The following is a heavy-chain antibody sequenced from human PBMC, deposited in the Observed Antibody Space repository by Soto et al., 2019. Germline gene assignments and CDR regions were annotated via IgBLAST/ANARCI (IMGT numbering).Heavy chain of an antibody. J-gene: IGHJ6*02. Sequence: QGQLIQSGAEVKKPGASVKVSCKASGYTFTGHYIHWVRQAPGQGLEGIGWINPNSGGTNLAQKFQGWVPMTRDTSVSTADMEVIRWSSDDTAIYYWARGGDAFVSSTLWCADKDYGMDVWGQWTTVAVPS. CDR1: GYTFTGHY. V-gene: IGHV1-2*04. CDR3: ARGGDAFVSSTLWCADKDYGMDV. D-gene: IGHD3-10*01. CDR2: INPNSGGT.